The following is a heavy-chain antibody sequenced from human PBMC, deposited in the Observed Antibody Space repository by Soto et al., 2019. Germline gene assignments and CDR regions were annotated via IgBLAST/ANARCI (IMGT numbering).Heavy chain of an antibody. CDR1: GFTFMNYA. J-gene: IGHJ4*02. V-gene: IGHV3-23*01. CDR3: AKGYREAATGRYFDN. Sequence: EGQLLESGGGLVQPGGSLRLSCAASGFTFMNYAMTWVRQAPGKGLEWISAVSGSGDRTYYADSVKGRFSISRDNSKNPLLLQMNSLRAEDTAIYFCAKGYREAATGRYFDNWGQGVLVTVSS. CDR2: VSGSGDRT. D-gene: IGHD4-4*01.